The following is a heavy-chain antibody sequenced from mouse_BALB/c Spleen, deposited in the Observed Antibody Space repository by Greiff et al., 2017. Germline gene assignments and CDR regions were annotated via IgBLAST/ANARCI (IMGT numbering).Heavy chain of an antibody. CDR1: GFTFSSYG. V-gene: IGHV5-6*01. CDR3: ARPAYYGKADYLDY. Sequence: EVQGVESGGDLVKPGGSLKLSCAASGFTFSSYGMSWVRQTPDKRLEWVATISSGGSYTYYPDSVKGRFTISRDNAKNTLYLQMSSLKSEDTAMYYCARPAYYGKADYLDYWGQGTTLTVSS. D-gene: IGHD2-10*01. CDR2: ISSGGSYT. J-gene: IGHJ2*01.